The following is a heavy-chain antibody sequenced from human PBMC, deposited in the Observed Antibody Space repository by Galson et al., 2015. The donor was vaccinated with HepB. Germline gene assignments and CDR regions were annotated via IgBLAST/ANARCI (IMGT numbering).Heavy chain of an antibody. CDR2: IIPILGIA. CDR3: ARASSGYYYVN. V-gene: IGHV1-69*04. CDR1: GGTFSSYA. Sequence: SVKVSCKASGGTFSSYAISWVRQAPGQGLEWMGRIIPILGIANYAQKFQGRVTITADKSTSTAYMELSSLRSEDTAVYYCARASSGYYYVNWGQGTLVTVSS. D-gene: IGHD3-22*01. J-gene: IGHJ4*02.